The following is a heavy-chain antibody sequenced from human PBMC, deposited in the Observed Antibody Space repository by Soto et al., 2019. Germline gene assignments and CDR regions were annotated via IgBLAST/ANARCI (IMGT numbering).Heavy chain of an antibody. V-gene: IGHV4-34*01. CDR3: ARRRTGYRYGYIYSYYYYYYGMEV. J-gene: IGHJ6*01. Sequence: SETLSLTCAVYCGSFSGYYWSWIRQPPWKGLEWVVEINHSGSTNYNPSLKSRVTISVDTSKNQFSLKLSSVTAADTAVYYCARRRTGYRYGYIYSYYYYYYGMEVWGQGTTVTVSS. D-gene: IGHD5-18*01. CDR1: CGSFSGYY. CDR2: INHSGST.